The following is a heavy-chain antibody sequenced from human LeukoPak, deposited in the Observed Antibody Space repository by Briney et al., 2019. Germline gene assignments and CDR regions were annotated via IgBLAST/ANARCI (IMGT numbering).Heavy chain of an antibody. Sequence: GGSLRLSCIASGFTLNRYWMSWVRQAPGKGLEWVANIKEDGSERHYVDSVKGRFSISRDNVKNSVYLQMNSLRADDTAVYYCAKDDAWLQFGSWGRGTLVTVSS. CDR3: AKDDAWLQFGS. J-gene: IGHJ4*02. V-gene: IGHV3-7*03. CDR2: IKEDGSER. D-gene: IGHD5-24*01. CDR1: GFTLNRYW.